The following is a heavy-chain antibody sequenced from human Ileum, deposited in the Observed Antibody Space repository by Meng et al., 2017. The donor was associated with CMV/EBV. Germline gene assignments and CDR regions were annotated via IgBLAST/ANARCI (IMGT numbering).Heavy chain of an antibody. D-gene: IGHD6-6*01. CDR3: ARDKYLGIAARGMDV. Sequence: GESLKISCTASGFTFSSDWMTWVRQAPGKGLEWVADIKEDASEKYYVDSVRGRFTISRDNAKNSLYLQMNSLRAEDTAVYYCARDKYLGIAARGMDVWGQGTTVTVSS. CDR2: IKEDASEK. J-gene: IGHJ6*02. CDR1: GFTFSSDW. V-gene: IGHV3-7*01.